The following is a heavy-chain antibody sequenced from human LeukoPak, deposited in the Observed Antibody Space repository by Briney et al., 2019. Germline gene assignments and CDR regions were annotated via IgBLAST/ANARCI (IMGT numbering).Heavy chain of an antibody. D-gene: IGHD5-18*01. CDR3: ARSGTAMVTSFDY. Sequence: GESLQISCKASGYDFTTYWIGWGRQMPGKGLEWMGIIYPGDSDTRYSPSFQGQVTISADKSISTAYLQWSSLKASDTAMYYCARSGTAMVTSFDYWGQGTLVTVSS. CDR2: IYPGDSDT. V-gene: IGHV5-51*01. CDR1: GYDFTTYW. J-gene: IGHJ4*02.